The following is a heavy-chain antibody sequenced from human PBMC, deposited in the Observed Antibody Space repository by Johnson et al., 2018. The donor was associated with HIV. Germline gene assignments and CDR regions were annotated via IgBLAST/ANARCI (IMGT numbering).Heavy chain of an antibody. J-gene: IGHJ3*02. CDR2: ISDSGGRT. Sequence: VQLVESGGSLLQPGGSLRLSCAASGFTFSTNAMSWVRQAPGKGLEWVSGISDSGGRTDYADSVKGRFSISRDNSKNTLYLQMNSLRAEDTAVYYCARDGYNQKPLDAVDIWGQGTMVTVSS. CDR3: ARDGYNQKPLDAVDI. V-gene: IGHV3-23*04. D-gene: IGHD5-24*01. CDR1: GFTFSTNA.